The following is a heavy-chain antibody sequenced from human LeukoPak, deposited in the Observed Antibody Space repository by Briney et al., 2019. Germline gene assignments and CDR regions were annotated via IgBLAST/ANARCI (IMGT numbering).Heavy chain of an antibody. CDR3: ARGGYYYYYGMDV. V-gene: IGHV4-31*03. D-gene: IGHD1-26*01. J-gene: IGHJ6*02. CDR2: IYYSGST. CDR1: SGSISSGGYY. Sequence: SQTLSLTCTVSSGSISSGGYYWSWIRQHPGKGLEWIGYIYYSGSTYYNPSLKSRVTISVDTSKNQFSLKLSSVTAADTAVYYFARGGYYYYYGMDVWGQGTTVTVSS.